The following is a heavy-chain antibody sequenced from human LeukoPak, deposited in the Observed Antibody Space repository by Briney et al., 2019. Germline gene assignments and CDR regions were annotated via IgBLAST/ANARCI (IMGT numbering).Heavy chain of an antibody. CDR1: GVXISSGGHY. V-gene: IGHV4-31*03. J-gene: IGHJ4*02. Sequence: SETLSLTCTVSGVXISSGGHYWSWIRQHPGAGLEWIGYIYSGGSTYHNPSLNSRVTISRDTSSNQFSLNLRSVTAADAAVYYCARDPGFDGTYSYFFDFWGQGALVTVSS. CDR3: ARDPGFDGTYSYFFDF. D-gene: IGHD1-26*01. CDR2: IYSGGST.